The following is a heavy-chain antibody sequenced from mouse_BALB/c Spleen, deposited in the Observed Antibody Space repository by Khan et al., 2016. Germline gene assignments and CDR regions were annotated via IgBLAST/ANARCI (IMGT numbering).Heavy chain of an antibody. Sequence: QVQLKESGAELVKPGASVKMSCKASGYTFTSYNMHWVKQTPGQGLEWIGAIYPGNGDTSYNQKFKGKATLTADKSSSTAYMQLSSLTSEDSAVYYCAIEGNYFDYWGQGTTLTVSS. J-gene: IGHJ2*01. V-gene: IGHV1-12*01. CDR1: GYTFTSYN. CDR2: IYPGNGDT. CDR3: AIEGNYFDY. D-gene: IGHD2-14*01.